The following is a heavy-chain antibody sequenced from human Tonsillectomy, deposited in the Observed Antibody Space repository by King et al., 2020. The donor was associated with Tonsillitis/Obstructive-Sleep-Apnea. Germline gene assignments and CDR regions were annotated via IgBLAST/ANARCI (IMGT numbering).Heavy chain of an antibody. V-gene: IGHV3-15*01. CDR2: IKSKIDGGTV. J-gene: IGHJ4*02. D-gene: IGHD2-8*02. CDR1: GYIFSNAW. CDR3: STDPIVLVPSDYFFDY. Sequence: QLVQSGGDLVKPGGSLRLSCASSGYIFSNAWVSRVRQAPGKGAEWVGRIKSKIDGGTVDYFSPVKGRFTISREDSRNTLYLQMNSLKTEDTAVYFCSTDPIVLVPSDYFFDYWGQGTLVTVSS.